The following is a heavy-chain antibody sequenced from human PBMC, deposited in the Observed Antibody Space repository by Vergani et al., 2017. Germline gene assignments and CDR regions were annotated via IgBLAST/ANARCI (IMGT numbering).Heavy chain of an antibody. Sequence: QVQLVQSGAEVKKPGSSVKVSCKASGGTFSSYTISWVRQAPGQGLEWMGRIIPILGIATSAQKFQGRVTITADKSTSTAYMELSSLRSEDTAVYYCARVRDGHFDYWGQGTLVTVSS. CDR2: IIPILGIA. V-gene: IGHV1-69*02. CDR1: GGTFSSYT. D-gene: IGHD3-10*01. CDR3: ARVRDGHFDY. J-gene: IGHJ4*02.